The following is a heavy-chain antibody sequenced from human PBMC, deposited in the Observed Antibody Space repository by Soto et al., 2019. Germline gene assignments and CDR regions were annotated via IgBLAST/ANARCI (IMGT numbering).Heavy chain of an antibody. CDR1: GYTFTNYW. J-gene: IGHJ6*02. D-gene: IGHD3-3*01. CDR2: IYLGDSDT. CDR3: ARHRVQAYYDFWSGSPMYYYYGMDV. V-gene: IGHV5-51*01. Sequence: GESLRISCKGSGYTFTNYWIGWVRQMPGKGLELMGIIYLGDSDTRYSPSFQGQVTISADKSISTAYLQWSSLKASDTAMYYCARHRVQAYYDFWSGSPMYYYYGMDVWGQGTTVTVSS.